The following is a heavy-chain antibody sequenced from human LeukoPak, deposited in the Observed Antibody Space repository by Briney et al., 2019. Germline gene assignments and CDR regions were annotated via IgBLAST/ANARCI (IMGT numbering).Heavy chain of an antibody. D-gene: IGHD3-10*01. J-gene: IGHJ5*02. CDR1: GYTFTGYY. Sequence: EASVKVSCKASGYTFTGYYMHWVRQAPGQGLEWMGIIKPSTGGTTYAQKFQGRVTMTRDTFTSTVYMELSSLRSEDTALYYCARSVSTSGLGSISAGRWFDPWGQGTLVTVSS. V-gene: IGHV1-46*01. CDR3: ARSVSTSGLGSISAGRWFDP. CDR2: IKPSTGGT.